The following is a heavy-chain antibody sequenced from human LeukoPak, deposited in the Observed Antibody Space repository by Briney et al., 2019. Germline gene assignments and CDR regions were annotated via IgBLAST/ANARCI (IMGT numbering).Heavy chain of an antibody. CDR1: GYSFTTYW. V-gene: IGHV5-51*01. CDR3: ARLASQRTGELYY. J-gene: IGHJ4*02. CDR2: IYPGDSDA. D-gene: IGHD1-26*01. Sequence: RGESLKISCKGSGYSFTTYWIGWVRQMPGKGLEWMGIIYPGDSDARYSPSFQGQVTISADKSISTAYLQWSSLKASDTAMYYCARLASQRTGELYYWGQGTLVTVSS.